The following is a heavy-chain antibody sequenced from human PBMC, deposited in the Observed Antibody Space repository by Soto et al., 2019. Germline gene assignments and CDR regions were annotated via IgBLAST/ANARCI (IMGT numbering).Heavy chain of an antibody. Sequence: SVKVSCKASGGTFSSYAISWVRQAPGQGLEWMGGIIPIFGTANYAQKFQGRVTITADESTSAAYMELSSLRSEDTAVYYCASRYNWNRGRYYYYGMDVWGQGTTVTVSS. V-gene: IGHV1-69*13. CDR2: IIPIFGTA. CDR1: GGTFSSYA. D-gene: IGHD1-1*01. J-gene: IGHJ6*02. CDR3: ASRYNWNRGRYYYYGMDV.